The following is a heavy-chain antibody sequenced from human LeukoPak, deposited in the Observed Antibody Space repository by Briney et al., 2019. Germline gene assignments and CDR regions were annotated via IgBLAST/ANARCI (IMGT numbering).Heavy chain of an antibody. CDR2: IYYSGST. Sequence: SETLSLTCTVSSGSISSYYWSWIRQPPGKGLEWIGYIYYSGSTYYNPSLKSRVTISVDTSKNQFSLKLSSVTAADTAVYYCASLGSRYSSGWYNFRTYGMDVWGQGTTVTVSS. V-gene: IGHV4-59*04. J-gene: IGHJ6*02. D-gene: IGHD6-19*01. CDR1: SGSISSYY. CDR3: ASLGSRYSSGWYNFRTYGMDV.